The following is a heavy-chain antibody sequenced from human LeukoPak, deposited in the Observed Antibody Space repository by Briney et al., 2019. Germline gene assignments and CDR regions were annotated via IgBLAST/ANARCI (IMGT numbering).Heavy chain of an antibody. D-gene: IGHD2-2*01. Sequence: ASVKVSCKASGYIFTGYYMHWVRQAPGQGLEWMGWINPNSGGTNYAQKFQGRVTMTRDTSISTAYMELSRLRSDDTAVYYCARDLEPAASVAPYYFDYWGQGTLVTVSS. CDR2: INPNSGGT. V-gene: IGHV1-2*02. CDR3: ARDLEPAASVAPYYFDY. J-gene: IGHJ4*02. CDR1: GYIFTGYY.